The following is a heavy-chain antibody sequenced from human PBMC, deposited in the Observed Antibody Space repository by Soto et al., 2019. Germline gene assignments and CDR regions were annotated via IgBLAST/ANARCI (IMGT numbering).Heavy chain of an antibody. J-gene: IGHJ6*02. D-gene: IGHD3-3*01. CDR3: AKARFLEWLLPV. Sequence: PGGSLRLSCAASGFTFRSYAMNWVRQAPGKGPEWVSGISGSGGSTYYADSVKGRFTISRDNSKNTLYLQMNSLRAEDTAVYYCAKARFLEWLLPVWGQGTTVTVSS. V-gene: IGHV3-23*01. CDR1: GFTFRSYA. CDR2: ISGSGGST.